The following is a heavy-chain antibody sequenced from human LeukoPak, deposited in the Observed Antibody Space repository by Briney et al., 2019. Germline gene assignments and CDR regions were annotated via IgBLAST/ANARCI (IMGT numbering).Heavy chain of an antibody. J-gene: IGHJ4*02. CDR2: IIPIFGTA. V-gene: IGHV1-69*05. D-gene: IGHD3-3*01. CDR3: ARGGNYDFWSGYYPTEYYFDY. Sequence: SVKVSCKASGGTFSSYAISWVRQAPGQGLEWMGGIIPIFGTANYAQKFQGRVTITTDEFTSTAYMELSSLRSEDTAVYYCARGGNYDFWSGYYPTEYYFDYWGQGTLVTVSS. CDR1: GGTFSSYA.